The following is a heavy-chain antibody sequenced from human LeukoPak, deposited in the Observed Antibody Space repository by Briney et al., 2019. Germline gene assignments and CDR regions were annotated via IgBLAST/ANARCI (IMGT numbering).Heavy chain of an antibody. CDR2: IYYSGST. D-gene: IGHD4-17*01. V-gene: IGHV4-59*01. CDR3: ARAGPPTGIDY. Sequence: SETLSLTCTVSGGSISSYYWSWIRQPPGKGLEWIGYIYYSGSTNYNPSLKSRVTISVDTSKNQFSLKLSSETAADTAVYYCARAGPPTGIDYWGQGTLVTVSS. J-gene: IGHJ4*02. CDR1: GGSISSYY.